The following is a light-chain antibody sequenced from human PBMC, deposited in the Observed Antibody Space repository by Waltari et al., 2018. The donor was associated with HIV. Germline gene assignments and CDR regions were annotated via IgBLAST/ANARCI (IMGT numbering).Light chain of an antibody. CDR1: SSDVGGYNY. V-gene: IGLV2-11*01. J-gene: IGLJ2*01. CDR3: CSYAGSVV. Sequence: QSALNQPRSVSGSPGQSVTISCTGTSSDVGGYNYVSWYQQHPGKAPKLMIYDVSKRPSGVPDRFSGSKSGNTASLTISGLQAEDEADYYCCSYAGSVVFGGGTKLTVL. CDR2: DVS.